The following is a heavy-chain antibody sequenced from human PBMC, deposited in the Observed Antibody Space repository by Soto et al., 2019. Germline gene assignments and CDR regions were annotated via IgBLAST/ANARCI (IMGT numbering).Heavy chain of an antibody. Sequence: QVQLVQSGAEVKKPGASVKVSCKASGYTFTGYYMHWVRQAPGQGLEWMGWINHNSGGTNYAQKFQGWVTMTRYTSISTAYMELSMLRYDDTAVYYCARGAAGDYFDYWGQGTLVTVSS. CDR1: GYTFTGYY. CDR2: INHNSGGT. CDR3: ARGAAGDYFDY. J-gene: IGHJ4*02. D-gene: IGHD6-19*01. V-gene: IGHV1-2*04.